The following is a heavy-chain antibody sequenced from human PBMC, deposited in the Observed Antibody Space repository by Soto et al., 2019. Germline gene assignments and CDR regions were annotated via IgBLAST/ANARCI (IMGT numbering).Heavy chain of an antibody. V-gene: IGHV4-59*12. Sequence: PLETLSLTCPVSDGSISSYYLSWIRQPPGKGLEGIGYIYYSGSTNYNPSLKSRVTISVDTSKNQFSLKLTSVTAADTAVYYCARDKITGLFDYWGQGPLVTVS. CDR2: IYYSGST. J-gene: IGHJ4*02. CDR3: ARDKITGLFDY. D-gene: IGHD2-8*02. CDR1: DGSISSYY.